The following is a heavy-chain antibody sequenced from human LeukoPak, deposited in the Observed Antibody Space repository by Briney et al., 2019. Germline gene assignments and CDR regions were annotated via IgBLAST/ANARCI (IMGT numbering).Heavy chain of an antibody. CDR3: AREPVLLWFGEAHDAFDI. J-gene: IGHJ3*02. V-gene: IGHV3-21*01. CDR2: ISSSSSYI. Sequence: GGSLRLSCAASGFTFSSYSMNWVRQAPGKGLEWVSSISSSSSYIYYADSVKGRFTISRDNAKNSLYLQMNSLTAEDTAVYYCAREPVLLWFGEAHDAFDIWGQGTMVTVSS. D-gene: IGHD3-10*01. CDR1: GFTFSSYS.